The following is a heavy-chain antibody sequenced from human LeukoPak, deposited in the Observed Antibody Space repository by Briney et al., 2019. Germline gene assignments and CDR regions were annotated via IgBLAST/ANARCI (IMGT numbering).Heavy chain of an antibody. CDR1: GFTFSSYA. D-gene: IGHD2-2*01. CDR3: AKHTRGYCSSTACPNWFDP. CDR2: ISDSGGTT. V-gene: IGHV3-23*01. Sequence: GGSLRLSCTASGFTFSSYAMSWVRHAPGEGLEWVSAISDSGGTTYYADSVKGRFTISRDNSKNTLYLQMNSLRGEDTAVYYCAKHTRGYCSSTACPNWFDPWGQGTLVTVSS. J-gene: IGHJ5*02.